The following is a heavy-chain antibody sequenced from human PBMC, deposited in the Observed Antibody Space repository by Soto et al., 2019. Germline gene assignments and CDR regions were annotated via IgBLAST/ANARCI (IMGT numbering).Heavy chain of an antibody. CDR1: GGSISSGGYS. V-gene: IGHV4-30-2*01. CDR2: IYHSGST. D-gene: IGHD3-22*01. Sequence: QLQLQESGSGLVKPSQTLSLTCAVSGGSISSGGYSWSWIRQPPGKGLEWIGYIYHSGSTYYNPSLKSRVTISVDRSKNQFSLKLSSVTAADTAVYYCARGYYYDSRGYYYHAFDIWGQGTMVTVSS. J-gene: IGHJ3*02. CDR3: ARGYYYDSRGYYYHAFDI.